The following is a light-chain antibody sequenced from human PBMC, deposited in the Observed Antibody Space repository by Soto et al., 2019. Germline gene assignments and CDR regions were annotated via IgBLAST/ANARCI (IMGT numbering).Light chain of an antibody. CDR3: QQLDSYPHT. CDR1: QGISSH. V-gene: IGKV1-9*01. CDR2: AAS. Sequence: DIQLTQSPSFLSASVGDRVTITCRASQGISSHLVWYQQKPWKAPQLLIYAASTLQSGVPSRFSASGSGTEFTLTISSLQPEDFAVYYFQQLDSYPHTFGQGT. J-gene: IGKJ2*01.